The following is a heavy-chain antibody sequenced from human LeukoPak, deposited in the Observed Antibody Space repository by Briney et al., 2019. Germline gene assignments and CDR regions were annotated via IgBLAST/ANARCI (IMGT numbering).Heavy chain of an antibody. J-gene: IGHJ4*02. D-gene: IGHD3-3*01. Sequence: SETLSLTCTVSGGSISSGSYYWSWIRQPAGKGLEWIGRIYTSGSTNYNPSLKSRVTISVDTSKNQFSLKLSSVTAADTAVYYCARGRSGYDFWSGSPPGYWGQGTLVTVSS. V-gene: IGHV4-61*02. CDR3: ARGRSGYDFWSGSPPGY. CDR1: GGSISSGSYY. CDR2: IYTSGST.